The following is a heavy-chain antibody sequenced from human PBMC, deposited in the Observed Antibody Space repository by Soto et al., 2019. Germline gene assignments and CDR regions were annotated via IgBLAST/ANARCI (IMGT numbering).Heavy chain of an antibody. V-gene: IGHV4-30-2*01. J-gene: IGHJ2*01. D-gene: IGHD4-17*01. CDR2: IYHSGST. CDR3: AREYGGKNWYFDL. CDR1: GGSISSGGYS. Sequence: QLQLQESGSGLVKPSQTLSLTCAVSGGSISSGGYSWSWIRQPPGKGLEWIGYIYHSGSTYYNPSLKSRVTISVDRSKNQFSLKLSAVTAADTAVYYCAREYGGKNWYFDLWGRGTLVTVSS.